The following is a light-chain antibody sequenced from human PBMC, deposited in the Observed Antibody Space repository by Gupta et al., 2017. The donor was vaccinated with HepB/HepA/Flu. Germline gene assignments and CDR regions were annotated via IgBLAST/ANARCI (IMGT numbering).Light chain of an antibody. CDR1: SGHSNSA. CDR2: VNSDGSH. J-gene: IGLJ3*02. CDR3: QRGVAGSGWV. Sequence: QLVLPQSPSASASLGASFKLTCTVSSGHSNSAIAWHQQQPGKGPQYLMKVNSDGSHIKGDGIPARFSGSSSGAERFLTISRLQAEDEADYFCQRGVAGSGWVFGGGTKLTVL. V-gene: IGLV4-69*01.